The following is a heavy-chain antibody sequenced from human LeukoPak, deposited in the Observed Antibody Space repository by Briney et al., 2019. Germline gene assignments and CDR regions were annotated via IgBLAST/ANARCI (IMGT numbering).Heavy chain of an antibody. Sequence: GGSLRLSCAASGFTFSSYWMSWVRQTPGKGLEWVANIKQDGSEKYYVDSVKGRFTISRDNAENSLYLQMNSLRAEDTAVYYCATTQPPPYGDYARLDYYYYGMDVWGQGTTVTVSS. CDR2: IKQDGSEK. V-gene: IGHV3-7*01. D-gene: IGHD4-17*01. J-gene: IGHJ6*02. CDR1: GFTFSSYW. CDR3: ATTQPPPYGDYARLDYYYYGMDV.